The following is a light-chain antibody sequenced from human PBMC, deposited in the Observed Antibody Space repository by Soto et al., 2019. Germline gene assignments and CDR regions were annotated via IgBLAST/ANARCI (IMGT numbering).Light chain of an antibody. Sequence: DIQRTQCPSSLSASVGDRVTITCRASQSISSYLNWYQQKPGKAPKLLIYAASSLQSGVPSRFSGSGSGTDFTLTISSLQPEDFAVYYCQQYNNWPPITFGQGTRLEIK. CDR3: QQYNNWPPIT. J-gene: IGKJ5*01. V-gene: IGKV1-39*01. CDR1: QSISSY. CDR2: AAS.